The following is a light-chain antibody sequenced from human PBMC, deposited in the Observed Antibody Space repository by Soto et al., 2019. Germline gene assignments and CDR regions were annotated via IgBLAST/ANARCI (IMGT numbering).Light chain of an antibody. CDR3: ASWDTDLDGFV. Sequence: QSVLAQSPSVSAAPGQTVTISCSGGSSNIPYRFVSWYQQFPGIAPTLLIYDNTRRPSGVPDRFSATKSGPSATLDIAGLQTADEAVYYCASWDTDLDGFVFGPGTKLTVL. CDR1: SSNIPYRF. V-gene: IGLV1-51*01. J-gene: IGLJ1*01. CDR2: DNT.